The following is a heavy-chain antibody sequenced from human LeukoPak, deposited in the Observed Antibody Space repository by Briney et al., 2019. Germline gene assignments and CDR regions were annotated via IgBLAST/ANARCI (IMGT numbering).Heavy chain of an antibody. CDR2: IYYSGST. J-gene: IGHJ4*02. D-gene: IGHD6-13*01. V-gene: IGHV4-31*03. CDR3: ARGPNIAAAGEGDYYFDY. CDR1: GGSISSGVYY. Sequence: PSETLSLTCTVSGGSISSGVYYWSWIRQHPGKGLEWIGYIYYSGSTYYNPSLKSRVTISVNTSKNQFSLKLSSVTAADTPVYYCARGPNIAAAGEGDYYFDYWGQGTLVTVSS.